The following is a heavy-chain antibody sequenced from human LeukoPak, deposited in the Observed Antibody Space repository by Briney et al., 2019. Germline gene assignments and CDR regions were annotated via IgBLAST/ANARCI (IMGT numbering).Heavy chain of an antibody. J-gene: IGHJ5*02. CDR3: ARDYDFWGFDP. V-gene: IGHV4-34*01. CDR1: GGSFSGYY. Sequence: SETLSLTCAVYGGSFSGYYWSWIRQPPGKGLEWIGEINHSGSTNYNPSLKSRVTISVDTSKNQFSLKLSSVTAADTAVYYCARDYDFWGFDPWGQGTLVTVSS. CDR2: INHSGST. D-gene: IGHD3-3*01.